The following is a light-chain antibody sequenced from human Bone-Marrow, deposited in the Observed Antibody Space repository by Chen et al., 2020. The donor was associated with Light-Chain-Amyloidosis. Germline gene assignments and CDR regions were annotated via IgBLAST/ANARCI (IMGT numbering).Light chain of an antibody. V-gene: IGLV3-25*03. CDR1: DFPTKY. CDR2: RDT. CDR3: QSADSSGTYEVI. Sequence: SYELKQPPSVSVSRGQTARSTCSGDDFPTKYAYWYQQKPGQAPVLVIHRDTERPSGISERFSGSRSGTTATFTISGVHAEDEADYHCQSADSSGTYEVIFGGGTKLTVL. J-gene: IGLJ2*01.